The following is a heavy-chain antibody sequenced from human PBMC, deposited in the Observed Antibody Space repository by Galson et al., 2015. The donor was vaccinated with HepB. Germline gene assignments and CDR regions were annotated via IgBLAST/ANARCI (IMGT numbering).Heavy chain of an antibody. D-gene: IGHD3-22*01. Sequence: SVKVSCKASGYTFTGYYMHWVRQAPGQGLEWMGWIGTQSGLTNYAQNLQDRITMTTDTSTRTGYMELRSLRSDDTAVYYCARTSYYYDSSGSWPDYFDYWGQGTLVTVSS. CDR1: GYTFTGYY. V-gene: IGHV1-18*04. CDR2: IGTQSGLT. CDR3: ARTSYYYDSSGSWPDYFDY. J-gene: IGHJ4*02.